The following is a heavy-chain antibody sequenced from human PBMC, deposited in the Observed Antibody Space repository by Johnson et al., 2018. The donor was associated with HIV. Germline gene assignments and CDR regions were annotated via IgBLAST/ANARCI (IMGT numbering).Heavy chain of an antibody. Sequence: QVQLVESGGGVVQPWRFLRLSCAASGFTFSTYAMHWVRQAPGKGLEWVAVISYDGSNKYYADSVKGRFTISRDNSKNTLYLQMNSLRAEDTAVYYCARDYGQWLVPGAFDIWGQGTMVTVSS. V-gene: IGHV3-30-3*01. CDR2: ISYDGSNK. CDR1: GFTFSTYA. D-gene: IGHD6-19*01. J-gene: IGHJ3*02. CDR3: ARDYGQWLVPGAFDI.